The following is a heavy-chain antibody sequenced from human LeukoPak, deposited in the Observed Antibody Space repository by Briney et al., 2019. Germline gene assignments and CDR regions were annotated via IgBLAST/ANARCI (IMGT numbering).Heavy chain of an antibody. V-gene: IGHV4-39*02. CDR3: ARGGYCGGDCYFYY. D-gene: IGHD2-21*02. CDR1: RVSISSSRYY. CDR2: IYYSEST. Sequence: SLTLTVSRVSISSSRYYWSWIRQAPGKGLECFGTIYYSESTYFKSRVSRSVDRSKNDFSLKLSSVTAADTAVYYCARGGYCGGDCYFYYWGQGTLVTVSS. J-gene: IGHJ4*02.